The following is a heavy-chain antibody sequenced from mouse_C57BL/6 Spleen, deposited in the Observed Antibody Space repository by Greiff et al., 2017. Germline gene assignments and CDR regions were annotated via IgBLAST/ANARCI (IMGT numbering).Heavy chain of an antibody. Sequence: QVQLQQPGAELVKPGASVKMSCKASGYTFTSYWITWVKQRPGQGLEWIGDVYPGSGSTNYNEKFKSKATLTVDTSSSTAYMQLSSLTSEDSAVYYCARSGYYGNPYAMDYWGQGTSVTVSS. CDR2: VYPGSGST. J-gene: IGHJ4*01. CDR1: GYTFTSYW. CDR3: ARSGYYGNPYAMDY. V-gene: IGHV1-55*01. D-gene: IGHD2-1*01.